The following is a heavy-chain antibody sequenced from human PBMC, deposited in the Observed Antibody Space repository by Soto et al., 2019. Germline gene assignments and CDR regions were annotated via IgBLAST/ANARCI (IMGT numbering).Heavy chain of an antibody. D-gene: IGHD6-19*01. CDR2: ISGYSGST. J-gene: IGHJ6*02. V-gene: IGHV1-18*01. Sequence: SVKVSCKASGYIFTNYGITWVRQAPGQGLEWMGWISGYSGSTQYAQKFQGRVTMTRETSTSTTYMEVRSLKSDDSAVYYCARDQSSGWYGKDSGLDVWGQGTTVTVPS. CDR3: ARDQSSGWYGKDSGLDV. CDR1: GYIFTNYG.